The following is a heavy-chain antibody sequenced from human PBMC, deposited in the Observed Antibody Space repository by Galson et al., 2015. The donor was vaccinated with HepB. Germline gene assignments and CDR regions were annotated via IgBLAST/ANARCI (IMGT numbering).Heavy chain of an antibody. D-gene: IGHD3-9*01. CDR2: ISRTSRGF. Sequence: SLRLSCAASGFTFTDYGMNWVRQAPGKGLEWVSYISRTSRGFYYAYSVKGRFTISRGNAKNSLSVQTTSRRNEETAVYYWVRVNFDLLTGKALDYWGQGTLNNVSS. J-gene: IGHJ4*02. CDR3: VRVNFDLLTGKALDY. CDR1: GFTFTDYG. V-gene: IGHV3-48*02.